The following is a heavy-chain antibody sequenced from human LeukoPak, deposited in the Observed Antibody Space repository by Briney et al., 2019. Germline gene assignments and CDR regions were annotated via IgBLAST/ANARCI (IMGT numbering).Heavy chain of an antibody. V-gene: IGHV4-34*01. CDR2: INHSGST. Sequence: GSLRLSCAASGFTVSNNYMSWIRQPPGKGLEWIGEINHSGSTNCNPSLKSRVTISVDTSKNQFSLKLSSVTAADTAVYYCARGGRITISRPYFYWGQGTLVTVSS. J-gene: IGHJ4*02. CDR3: ARGGRITISRPYFY. D-gene: IGHD3-3*01. CDR1: GFTVSNNY.